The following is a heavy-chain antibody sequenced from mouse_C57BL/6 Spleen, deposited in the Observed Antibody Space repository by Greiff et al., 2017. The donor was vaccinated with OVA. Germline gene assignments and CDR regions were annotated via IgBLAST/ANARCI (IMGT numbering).Heavy chain of an antibody. Sequence: VQGVESGAELARPGASVKLSCKASGYTFTSYGISWVKQRTGQGLEWIGEIYPRSGNTYYNEKFKGKATLTADKSSSTAYMELRSLTSEDSAVYFCARTAQATRFAYWGQGTLVTVSA. CDR3: ARTAQATRFAY. D-gene: IGHD3-2*02. J-gene: IGHJ3*01. CDR2: IYPRSGNT. CDR1: GYTFTSYG. V-gene: IGHV1-81*01.